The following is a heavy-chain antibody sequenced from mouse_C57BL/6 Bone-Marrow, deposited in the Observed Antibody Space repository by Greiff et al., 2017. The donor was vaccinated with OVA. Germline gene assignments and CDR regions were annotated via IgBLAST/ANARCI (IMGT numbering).Heavy chain of an antibody. D-gene: IGHD2-3*01. J-gene: IGHJ3*01. Sequence: VQLQQSGAELVKPGASVKLSCKASGYTFTSYWMQWVKQRPGQGLEWIGEIDPSDSYTNYNQKFKGKATLTVDTSSSTAYMQLSSLTAEDPAVFYCARPDGYYSAWFAYWGQGTLVTVSA. CDR2: IDPSDSYT. CDR1: GYTFTSYW. V-gene: IGHV1-50*01. CDR3: ARPDGYYSAWFAY.